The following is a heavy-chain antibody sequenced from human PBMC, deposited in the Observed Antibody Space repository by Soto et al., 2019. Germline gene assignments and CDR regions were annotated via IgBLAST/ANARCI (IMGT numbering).Heavy chain of an antibody. J-gene: IGHJ6*02. CDR2: IIPIFGTA. D-gene: IGHD2-2*01. CDR1: GGTFSSYA. Sequence: QVQLVQSGAEVKKPGSSVKVSCKASGGTFSSYAISWVRQAPGQGLEWMGGIIPIFGTANYAQKFQGRVTITADETTSSAYMELSSLRSDETAVYYCARVLVVQGSKAHYYYSYSMDVWGQETTVTVSS. CDR3: ARVLVVQGSKAHYYYSYSMDV. V-gene: IGHV1-69*01.